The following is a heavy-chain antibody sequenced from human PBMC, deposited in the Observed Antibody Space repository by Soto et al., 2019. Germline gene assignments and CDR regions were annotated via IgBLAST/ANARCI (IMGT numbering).Heavy chain of an antibody. Sequence: QVQLQESGPGLVKPSETLSLTCTVSGGSISSYYWSWIRQPPGKGLEWIGYIYYSGSTNYNPSLESRGTRAVDTSKNQFSLKLSSVTAADTAVYYCARSTHSSSFWFDPWGQGTLVTVSS. CDR2: IYYSGST. CDR3: ARSTHSSSFWFDP. V-gene: IGHV4-59*01. J-gene: IGHJ5*02. D-gene: IGHD6-6*01. CDR1: GGSISSYY.